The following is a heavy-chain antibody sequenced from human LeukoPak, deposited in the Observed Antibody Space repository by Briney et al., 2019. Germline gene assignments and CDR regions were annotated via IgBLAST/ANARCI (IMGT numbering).Heavy chain of an antibody. J-gene: IGHJ5*02. CDR2: INPSGGST. CDR3: ARGRPWGEFTNWFDP. V-gene: IGHV1-46*01. D-gene: IGHD3-16*01. Sequence: GASVKVSCKASGYTFTSYYMHWVRQAPGQGLEWMGIINPSGGSTSYAQKFQGRVTMTRDTSTSTVYMELSSLRSEDTAVYYCARGRPWGEFTNWFDPWGQGTLVTVSS. CDR1: GYTFTSYY.